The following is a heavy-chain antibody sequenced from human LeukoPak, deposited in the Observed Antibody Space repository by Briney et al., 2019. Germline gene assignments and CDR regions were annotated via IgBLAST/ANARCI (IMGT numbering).Heavy chain of an antibody. CDR2: VYYSETT. CDR1: GGSISSLGYY. CDR3: AREYSSSRYGY. Sequence: AETLSLTCSVSGGSISSLGYYWAWIRQPPGKGLEWNGSVYYSETTYYNPSLTSLATISVDTSKNQFSLRLSSVTAADTAVYYCAREYSSSRYGYWGQGTLVSVSS. D-gene: IGHD2-2*01. V-gene: IGHV4-39*07. J-gene: IGHJ4*02.